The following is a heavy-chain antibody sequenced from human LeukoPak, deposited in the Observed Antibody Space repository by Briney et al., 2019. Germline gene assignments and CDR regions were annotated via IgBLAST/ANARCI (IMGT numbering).Heavy chain of an antibody. J-gene: IGHJ4*02. D-gene: IGHD6-13*01. V-gene: IGHV5-51*01. Sequence: GGSLRLSCAASGFTFSSYAMSWVRQTPGKALEWMGIINPTDSNVRYNPSFEGQVTISVDKSISTAYLQWSSLKASDTAMYYCARHRFVGSNSCPGYWGQGTLVTVSS. CDR2: INPTDSNV. CDR3: ARHRFVGSNSCPGY. CDR1: GFTFSSYA.